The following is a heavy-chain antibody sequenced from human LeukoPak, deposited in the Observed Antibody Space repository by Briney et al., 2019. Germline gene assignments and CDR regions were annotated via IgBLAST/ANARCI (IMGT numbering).Heavy chain of an antibody. CDR1: GFTFSTYA. V-gene: IGHV3-64D*09. CDR3: VKGSSGWYPEYFQH. J-gene: IGHJ1*01. Sequence: GGSLRLSCSASGFTFSTYAMHWVRQAPGKGLEYVSVISSNGGSTYYADSVKGRFTISRDNFKNTVYLQMSSLRAEDTAVYYCVKGSSGWYPEYFQHWGQGTLVTVSS. D-gene: IGHD6-13*01. CDR2: ISSNGGST.